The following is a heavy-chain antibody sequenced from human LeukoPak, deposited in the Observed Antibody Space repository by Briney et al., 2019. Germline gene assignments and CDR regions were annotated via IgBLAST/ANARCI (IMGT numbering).Heavy chain of an antibody. CDR2: IYYSGST. Sequence: PAETLSLTCTVSGGSISSYYWSWIRQPPGKGLEWIAYIYYSGSTNYNPSLKSRVTIAVDTSKSQLSLKLRSVTAADTGVYYCASTYRWRRVVAGVNDEWAFDIWGQGTMVTVSS. V-gene: IGHV4-59*01. CDR1: GGSISSYY. D-gene: IGHD6-19*01. CDR3: ASTYRWRRVVAGVNDEWAFDI. J-gene: IGHJ3*02.